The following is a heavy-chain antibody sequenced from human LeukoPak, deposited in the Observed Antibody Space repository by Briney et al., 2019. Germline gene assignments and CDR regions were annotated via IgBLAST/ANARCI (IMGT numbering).Heavy chain of an antibody. Sequence: SETLSLTCTVSGGSISSSSYYWGWIRQPPGNGLEWIGSIYYSGSTYYNPSLKSRVTISVDTSKNQFSLKLSSVTAADTAVYYCARDRVGGGLRYFDWLYRPGDAFDIWGQGTMVTVSS. D-gene: IGHD3-9*01. CDR2: IYYSGST. CDR3: ARDRVGGGLRYFDWLYRPGDAFDI. V-gene: IGHV4-39*07. CDR1: GGSISSSSYY. J-gene: IGHJ3*02.